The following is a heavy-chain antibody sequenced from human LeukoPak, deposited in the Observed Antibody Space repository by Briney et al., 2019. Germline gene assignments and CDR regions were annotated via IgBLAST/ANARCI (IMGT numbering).Heavy chain of an antibody. CDR2: IYYSGST. Sequence: SQTLSLTCTVSGGSISSGGYYWSWIRQHPGKGLEWIGYIYYSGSTYYNPSLKSRVTISVDTSKNQFSLKLSSVTAADTAVYYCARVYRLGDYVNWFDPWGQGTLVTVSS. J-gene: IGHJ5*02. D-gene: IGHD4-17*01. CDR3: ARVYRLGDYVNWFDP. CDR1: GGSISSGGYY. V-gene: IGHV4-31*03.